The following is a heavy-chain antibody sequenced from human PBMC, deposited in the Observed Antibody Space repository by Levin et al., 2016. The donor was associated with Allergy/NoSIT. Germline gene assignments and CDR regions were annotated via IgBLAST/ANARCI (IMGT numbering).Heavy chain of an antibody. J-gene: IGHJ2*01. CDR2: IIPIFGTA. Sequence: WVRQAPGQGLEWMGGIIPIFGTANYAQKFQGRVTITADESTSTAYMELSSLRSEDTAVYYCARLYNWNPAGRYWYFDLWGRGTLVTVSS. D-gene: IGHD1-20*01. V-gene: IGHV1-69*01. CDR3: ARLYNWNPAGRYWYFDL.